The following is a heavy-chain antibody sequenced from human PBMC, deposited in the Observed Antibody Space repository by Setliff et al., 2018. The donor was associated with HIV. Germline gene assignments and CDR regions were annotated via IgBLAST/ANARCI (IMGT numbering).Heavy chain of an antibody. CDR2: IYTTGST. CDR1: GGSIGSGSHY. J-gene: IGHJ3*02. Sequence: SETLSLTCTVSGGSIGSGSHYWSWIRQPAGKGLEWIGHIYTTGSTNYNPSLKSWVTISADTSNNQFSLRLTSMTAADTAVYYCAKTSVGATGLYAFDIWGQGTMVTVS. CDR3: AKTSVGATGLYAFDI. D-gene: IGHD1-26*01. V-gene: IGHV4-61*09.